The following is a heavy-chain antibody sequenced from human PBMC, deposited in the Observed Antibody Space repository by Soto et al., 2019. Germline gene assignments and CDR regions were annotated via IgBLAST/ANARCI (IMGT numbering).Heavy chain of an antibody. CDR1: GFTFGDYA. V-gene: IGHV3-49*03. Sequence: GGSLRLSCTASGFTFGDYAMSWFRQAPGKGLEWVGFIRSKAYGGTTEYAASVKGRFTISRDDSKSIAYLQMNSLKTEDTAVYYCTRGHLSSGWYVEHFDYWGQGTLVTVSS. CDR3: TRGHLSSGWYVEHFDY. CDR2: IRSKAYGGTT. J-gene: IGHJ4*02. D-gene: IGHD6-19*01.